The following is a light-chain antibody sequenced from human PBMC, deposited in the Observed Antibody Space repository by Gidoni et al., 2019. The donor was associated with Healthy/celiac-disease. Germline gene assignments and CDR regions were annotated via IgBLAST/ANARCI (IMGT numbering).Light chain of an antibody. CDR2: GAS. J-gene: IGKJ3*01. CDR3: QQYNNWPLT. V-gene: IGKV3-15*01. CDR1: QSVSSN. Sequence: IVMTQSPATLSVSPGERATLSCGASQSVSSNLAWYQQKLGQAPRLLIYGASTRATGIPARFSGSGSGTEFILTISSLQSEDFAVYYCQQYNNWPLTFGPGTKVDIK.